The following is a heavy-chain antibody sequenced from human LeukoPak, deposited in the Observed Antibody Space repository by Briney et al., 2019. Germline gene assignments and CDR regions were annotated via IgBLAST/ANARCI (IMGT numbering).Heavy chain of an antibody. V-gene: IGHV3-53*01. CDR1: GFTVSDNY. Sequence: PGGSLRLSCAVSGFTVSDNYMSWVRQAPGKGLEWVSIIYRGGNAYYADSVRGRFTISRDNSENTLYLQMNGLRVEDTAVYYCTRRLDDWGQGTLVTVSS. D-gene: IGHD3-16*01. CDR2: IYRGGNA. J-gene: IGHJ4*02. CDR3: TRRLDD.